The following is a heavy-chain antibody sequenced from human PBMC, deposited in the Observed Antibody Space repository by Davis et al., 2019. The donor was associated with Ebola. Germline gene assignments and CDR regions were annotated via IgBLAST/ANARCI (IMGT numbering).Heavy chain of an antibody. CDR2: IKQDGSEK. CDR1: GFTFSSYW. V-gene: IGHV3-7*03. Sequence: GESLKISCATSGFTFSSYWMSWVRQAPGKGLEWVANIKQDGSEKYYVDSVKGRFTISRDNAKNSLYLQMNSLRAEDTAVYYCARDGLAARPLEYWGQGTLVTVSS. D-gene: IGHD6-6*01. CDR3: ARDGLAARPLEY. J-gene: IGHJ4*02.